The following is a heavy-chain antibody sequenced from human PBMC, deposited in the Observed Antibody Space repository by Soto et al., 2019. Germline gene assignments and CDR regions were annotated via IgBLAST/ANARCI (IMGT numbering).Heavy chain of an antibody. CDR1: GGSISSGDYY. CDR3: AVSIGARYFDY. J-gene: IGHJ4*02. CDR2: IYYSGST. D-gene: IGHD6-6*01. V-gene: IGHV4-30-4*01. Sequence: SETLSLTCTVSGGSISSGDYYWSWIRQPPGKGLEWIGCIYYSGSTYYNPSLKSRVTISVDTSKNQFSLKLSSVTAADTAVYYCAVSIGARYFDYWGQGTLVTVSS.